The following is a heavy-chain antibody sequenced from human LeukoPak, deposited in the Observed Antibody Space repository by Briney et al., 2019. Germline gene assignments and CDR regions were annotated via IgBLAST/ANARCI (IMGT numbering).Heavy chain of an antibody. CDR3: ATAHLVRPGTIDMVFDY. D-gene: IGHD6-13*01. CDR1: GFTFSNFA. Sequence: GGSLRLFCAVSGFTFSNFAMSWVRQAPGKGPEWVSSISGSDGRTWYADSVKGRFTISRDNSKNTLFLQMNSLRAEDTAIYYCATAHLVRPGTIDMVFDYWGQGTLVTVSS. CDR2: ISGSDGRT. V-gene: IGHV3-23*01. J-gene: IGHJ4*02.